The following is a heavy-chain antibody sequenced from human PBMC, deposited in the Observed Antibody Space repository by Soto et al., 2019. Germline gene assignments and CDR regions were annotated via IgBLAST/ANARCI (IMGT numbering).Heavy chain of an antibody. D-gene: IGHD5-12*01. V-gene: IGHV1-8*01. CDR1: GYTFTSYD. CDR2: MNPNSGNT. Sequence: ASVKVSCKASGYTFTSYDINWVRQATGQGLEWMGWMNPNSGNTGYAQKFQGRVTMTRNTSISTAYMELSSLRSEDTAVYYCASNSGYDLRYYYYMDVWGKGTTVTVSS. CDR3: ASNSGYDLRYYYYMDV. J-gene: IGHJ6*03.